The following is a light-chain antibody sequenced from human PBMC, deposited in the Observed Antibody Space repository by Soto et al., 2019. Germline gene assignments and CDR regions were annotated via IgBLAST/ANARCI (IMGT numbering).Light chain of an antibody. J-gene: IGKJ2*01. CDR2: GAS. CDR3: QHYNNWPFT. V-gene: IGKV3-15*01. Sequence: ENVLTQSPGTLSLSPGERATLSCRASQSVTNSFFAWYQQKPGQAPRLLIYGASARASGIPARFSGSGSGTEFTLTISSLQSEDFAVYYCQHYNNWPFTFGQGTKLEIK. CDR1: QSVTNS.